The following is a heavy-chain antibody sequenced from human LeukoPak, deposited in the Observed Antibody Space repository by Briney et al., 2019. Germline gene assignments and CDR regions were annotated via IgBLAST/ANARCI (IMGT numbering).Heavy chain of an antibody. V-gene: IGHV1-2*06. D-gene: IGHD6-19*01. CDR3: ARDRTPSYIAVAGTVGY. CDR1: GYTFTGDY. CDR2: INPDSGGT. J-gene: IGHJ4*02. Sequence: ASVKVSCKASGYTFTGDYIHWVRQAPGQGLEWMGRINPDSGGTNYAQKLQGRVTMTTDTSTSTAYMELRSLRSDGTAVYYCARDRTPSYIAVAGTVGYWGQGTLVTVSS.